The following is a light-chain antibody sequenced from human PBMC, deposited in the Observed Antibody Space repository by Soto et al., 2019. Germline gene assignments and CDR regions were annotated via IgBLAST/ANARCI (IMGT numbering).Light chain of an antibody. CDR1: SSDVGGYNY. J-gene: IGLJ2*01. Sequence: QSVLTQPPSASGSPGQSVTISCTGTSSDVGGYNYVSWYQQNPGKAPKLMIYEVNKRPSGVPDRFSGSKSGNTASLTVSGLQAEDEADYYCSSYAGSNSVVFGGGTKLTVL. V-gene: IGLV2-8*01. CDR3: SSYAGSNSVV. CDR2: EVN.